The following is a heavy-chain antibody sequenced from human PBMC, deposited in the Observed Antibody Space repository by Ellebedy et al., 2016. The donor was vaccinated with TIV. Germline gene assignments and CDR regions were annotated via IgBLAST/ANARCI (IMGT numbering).Heavy chain of an antibody. CDR1: GFTFSSYA. V-gene: IGHV3-20*04. D-gene: IGHD3-10*01. Sequence: GESLKISXAASGFTFSSYAMSWVRQAPGKGLEWVSGISWNSGSIGYADSVKGRFTISRDNAKNSLYLQMNSLRAEDTAVYYCARDSREWFGELNVYYGMDVWGQGTTVTVSS. CDR3: ARDSREWFGELNVYYGMDV. J-gene: IGHJ6*02. CDR2: ISWNSGSI.